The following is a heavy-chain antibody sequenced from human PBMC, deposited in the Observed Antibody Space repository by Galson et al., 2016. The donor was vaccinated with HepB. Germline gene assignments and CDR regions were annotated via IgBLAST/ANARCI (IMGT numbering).Heavy chain of an antibody. D-gene: IGHD6-19*01. CDR1: GFTFTRYF. V-gene: IGHV3-30*18. Sequence: SLRLSCAASGFTFTRYFMHWVRQAPGKGPEWVAVISFDGNHIYYADSVKGRFTISRDNSRNTLSLQMSSLRAEDTALYYCAKDISEGAVARVFDYWGQGTLVSVS. J-gene: IGHJ4*02. CDR3: AKDISEGAVARVFDY. CDR2: ISFDGNHI.